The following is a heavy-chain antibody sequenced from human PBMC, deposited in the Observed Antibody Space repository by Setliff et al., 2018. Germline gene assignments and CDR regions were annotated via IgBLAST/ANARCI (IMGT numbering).Heavy chain of an antibody. D-gene: IGHD6-19*01. V-gene: IGHV4-34*01. CDR1: GGSLSGYF. CDR2: ISHSGNT. CDR3: ARGNSRSSVWYVVPHFDY. J-gene: IGHJ4*02. Sequence: SETLSLTCGLSGGSLSGYFWSWIRQAPEKGLEWIGEISHSGNTNYNPSLKSRVTISLDTSKNQFSLRLKSVTAADTAVYYCARGNSRSSVWYVVPHFDYWGQGTLVTVSS.